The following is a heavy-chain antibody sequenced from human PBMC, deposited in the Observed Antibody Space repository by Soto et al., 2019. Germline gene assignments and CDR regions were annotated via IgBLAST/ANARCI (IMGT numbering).Heavy chain of an antibody. D-gene: IGHD2-21*01. V-gene: IGHV3-64*01. CDR1: GFTFSSYA. CDR2: ITSNGGNT. Sequence: EVQLVESGGGLVQPGGSLRLSCAASGFTFSSYAMHWVRQAPGTGLEYVSVITSNGGNTDYASSVKGRFTISRDNSKNTLYLQMGSLRAEDMAVYSCERRIPFGYGMDVWGQGTTVTVSS. CDR3: ERRIPFGYGMDV. J-gene: IGHJ6*02.